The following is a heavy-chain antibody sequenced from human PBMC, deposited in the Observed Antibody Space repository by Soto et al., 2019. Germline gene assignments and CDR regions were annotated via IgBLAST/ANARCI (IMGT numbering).Heavy chain of an antibody. CDR2: IRSKANSYAT. D-gene: IGHD6-13*01. Sequence: EVQLVESGGGLVQPGGSLKLSCAASGFTFSGSAMHWVRQASGKGLEWVGRIRSKANSYATAYAASVKGRFTISRDDSKNTAYLQMNSLKTEDTAVYYCTRRLAAAGPPPYGMDVWGQGTTVTVSS. CDR1: GFTFSGSA. CDR3: TRRLAAAGPPPYGMDV. V-gene: IGHV3-73*02. J-gene: IGHJ6*02.